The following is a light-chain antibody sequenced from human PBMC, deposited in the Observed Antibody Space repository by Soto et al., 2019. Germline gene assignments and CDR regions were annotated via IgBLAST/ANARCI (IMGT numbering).Light chain of an antibody. CDR2: DAS. V-gene: IGKV3D-15*01. CDR1: ERISRS. Sequence: DIVLTQSPATLSLSPMNIGTLSFRANERISRSLAWYQQRPGQPPRILIYDASFRATGIPERFSGSGSGTEFTLTITSLQSEDFALYYCQQYHNLWTFGQGTKVDIK. CDR3: QQYHNLWT. J-gene: IGKJ1*01.